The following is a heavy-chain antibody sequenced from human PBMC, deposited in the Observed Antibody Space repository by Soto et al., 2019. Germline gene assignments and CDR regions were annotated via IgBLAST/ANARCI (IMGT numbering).Heavy chain of an antibody. Sequence: QVQLVESGGGVVQPGRSLRLSCAASGFTFSTYGMHWVRQAPGKGLEWVAIISYDGSNKYYADSVKGRFTISRDNSKNTLYLQMNSLGAEDTAVYYCAKGSSSWYYPFLDYWGQGTLVTVSS. V-gene: IGHV3-30*18. CDR3: AKGSSSWYYPFLDY. CDR2: ISYDGSNK. J-gene: IGHJ4*02. D-gene: IGHD3-22*01. CDR1: GFTFSTYG.